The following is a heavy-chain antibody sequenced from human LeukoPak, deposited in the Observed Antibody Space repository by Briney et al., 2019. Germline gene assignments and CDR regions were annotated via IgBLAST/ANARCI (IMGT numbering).Heavy chain of an antibody. D-gene: IGHD3-10*01. V-gene: IGHV3-21*01. CDR1: GLTFSNAW. J-gene: IGHJ6*03. CDR2: ISSSGSYI. CDR3: ARETAVSPMVRGARSYYYYYYMDV. Sequence: GGSLRLSCAASGLTFSNAWMNWVRQAPGKGLEWVSSISSSGSYIYYADSVKGRFTISRDNAKNSLYLQMNSLRVDDTAVYYCARETAVSPMVRGARSYYYYYYMDVWGKGTTVTVSS.